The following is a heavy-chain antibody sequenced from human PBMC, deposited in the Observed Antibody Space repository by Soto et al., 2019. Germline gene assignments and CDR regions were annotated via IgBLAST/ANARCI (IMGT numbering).Heavy chain of an antibody. Sequence: KPSETLSLTCTVSGGSISSGDYYWSWIRQPPGKGLAWIGYIYYSGSTYYNPSLKSRVTISVDTSKNQFSLKLSSVTAADTGVYYCARRTIKPGIAVAGSYWYFDLWGRGTLVTVSS. D-gene: IGHD6-19*01. CDR2: IYYSGST. V-gene: IGHV4-30-4*01. CDR3: ARRTIKPGIAVAGSYWYFDL. J-gene: IGHJ2*01. CDR1: GGSISSGDYY.